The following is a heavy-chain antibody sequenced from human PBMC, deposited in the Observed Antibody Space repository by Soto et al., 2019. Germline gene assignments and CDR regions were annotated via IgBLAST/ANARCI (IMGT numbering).Heavy chain of an antibody. CDR2: IIPIFGTA. D-gene: IGHD5-12*01. CDR1: GGTFSSYA. Sequence: QVQLVQSGAEVKKPGSSVKVSCKASGGTFSSYAISWVRQAPGQGLEWMGGIIPIFGTANYAQKFQGRVTITADESTSTAYMELSSLRSEDTAVYYCATLSPMATSRRRARAPYDYWGQGTLVTVSS. J-gene: IGHJ4*02. V-gene: IGHV1-69*01. CDR3: ATLSPMATSRRRARAPYDY.